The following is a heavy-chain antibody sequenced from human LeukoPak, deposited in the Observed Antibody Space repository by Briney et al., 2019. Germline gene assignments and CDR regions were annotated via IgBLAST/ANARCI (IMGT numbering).Heavy chain of an antibody. CDR2: ISADNGNT. J-gene: IGHJ6*02. V-gene: IGHV1-18*01. CDR3: ARGPQTTVTTPYYYYGMDV. CDR1: GYNFTSYG. Sequence: ASVKVSCKASGYNFTSYGISWVRQAPGQGLEWMGWISADNGNTNYAQKIQGRVTMTTDTSTSTAYMELRSLRSDDTAVYYCARGPQTTVTTPYYYYGMDVWGQGTTVTVSS. D-gene: IGHD4-11*01.